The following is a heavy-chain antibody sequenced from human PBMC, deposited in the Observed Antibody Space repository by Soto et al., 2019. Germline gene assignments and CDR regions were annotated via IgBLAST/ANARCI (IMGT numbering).Heavy chain of an antibody. CDR3: ASAYNWNQASYMDV. Sequence: QVQLVQSGAEVKKPGSSVKVSCKASGGTFSSYTISWVRQAPGQGLEWMGRIIPILGIANYAQKFQGRVTITADKSTSTAYMELSSLRSEDTAVYYCASAYNWNQASYMDVWGKGTTVTVSS. CDR1: GGTFSSYT. J-gene: IGHJ6*03. V-gene: IGHV1-69*02. D-gene: IGHD1-20*01. CDR2: IIPILGIA.